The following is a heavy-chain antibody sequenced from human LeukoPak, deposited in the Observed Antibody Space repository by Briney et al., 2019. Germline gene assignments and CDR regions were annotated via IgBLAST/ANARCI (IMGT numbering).Heavy chain of an antibody. CDR3: ARDGGGSYGPNYYYYYGMDV. V-gene: IGHV1-69*06. J-gene: IGHJ6*04. CDR1: GGTFSSYA. D-gene: IGHD5-18*01. CDR2: IIPIFGTA. Sequence: GASVKVSCKASGGTFSSYAISWVRQAPGQGLEWMGGIIPIFGTANYAQKFQGRVTITADKSTSTAYMELRSLRSEDTAVYYCARDGGGSYGPNYYYYYGMDVWGKGTTVTVSS.